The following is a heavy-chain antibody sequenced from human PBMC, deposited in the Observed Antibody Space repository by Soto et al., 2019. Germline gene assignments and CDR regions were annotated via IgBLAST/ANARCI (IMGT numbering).Heavy chain of an antibody. Sequence: SVKVSCKASGGTFSSYAISWVRQAPGQGLEWMGGIIPIFGTANYAQKFQGRATITADESTSTAYMELSSLRSEDTAVYYCARVIAVAGTSWFDPWGQGTLVTVSS. J-gene: IGHJ5*02. D-gene: IGHD6-19*01. CDR2: IIPIFGTA. V-gene: IGHV1-69*13. CDR3: ARVIAVAGTSWFDP. CDR1: GGTFSSYA.